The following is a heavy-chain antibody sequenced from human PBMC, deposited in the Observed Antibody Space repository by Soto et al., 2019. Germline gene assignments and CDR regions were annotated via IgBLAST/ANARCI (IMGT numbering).Heavy chain of an antibody. J-gene: IGHJ4*02. V-gene: IGHV4-59*01. CDR3: AVSDYYDSTEGFDY. CDR1: GGSISSYY. Sequence: SSETLSLTCTVSGGSISSYYWSWIRQPPGKGLEWIGYIYYSGSTNYNPSLKSRVTISVDTSKNQFSLKLSSVTAADTAVYYCAVSDYYDSTEGFDYWGQGTLVTVSS. CDR2: IYYSGST. D-gene: IGHD3-22*01.